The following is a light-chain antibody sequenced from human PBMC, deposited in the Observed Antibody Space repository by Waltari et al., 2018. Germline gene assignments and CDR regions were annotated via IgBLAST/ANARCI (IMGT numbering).Light chain of an antibody. CDR3: QQYYSTGT. CDR2: TSS. V-gene: IGKV1-12*01. CDR1: QGLSTW. J-gene: IGKJ3*01. Sequence: DVHMTQSPSSVSASVGDRVTISCRASQGLSTWLAWYQQKPGRAPKLLIHTSSILQSGVPSRFSGSGSVTDFTLTISSLQAEDVAVYYCQQYYSTGTFGPGTKVDIK.